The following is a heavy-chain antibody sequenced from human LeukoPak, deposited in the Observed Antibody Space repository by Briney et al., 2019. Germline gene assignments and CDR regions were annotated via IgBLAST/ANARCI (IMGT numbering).Heavy chain of an antibody. CDR3: ARVSYGNNATPFDF. D-gene: IGHD2-8*01. CDR2: ISPNTGGT. V-gene: IGHV1-2*06. J-gene: IGHJ4*02. Sequence: GASVKVSCKASGYIFTDYYIHWVRQAPGQGPEWMGRISPNTGGTDYVQKFQGRVTMTRDTSLSTAFMELSSLKSDDTAVYYCARVSYGNNATPFDFWGQGTLVTVSS. CDR1: GYIFTDYY.